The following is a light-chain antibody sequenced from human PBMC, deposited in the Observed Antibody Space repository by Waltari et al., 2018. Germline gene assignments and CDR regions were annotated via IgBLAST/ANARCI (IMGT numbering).Light chain of an antibody. J-gene: IGKJ1*01. CDR1: QSLLDSEDGNTY. Sequence: DIVMTQTPLSLPVTLGEPASISCRSSQSLLDSEDGNTYLDWYLQKPGQSPQLLIYEVSNRASGVPDRLSGSGSDTDLTLKISRVEAEDVGVYYCMQALEFPWTFGQGTKVEIK. V-gene: IGKV2-40*01. CDR3: MQALEFPWT. CDR2: EVS.